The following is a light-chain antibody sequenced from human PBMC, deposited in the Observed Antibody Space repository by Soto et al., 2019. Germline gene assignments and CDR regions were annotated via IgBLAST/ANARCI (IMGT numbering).Light chain of an antibody. CDR3: QHYNSYSEA. J-gene: IGKJ1*01. CDR1: QMISSW. V-gene: IGKV1-5*03. Sequence: DIQMTQSPSTLSGSVGDRVTITCRASQMISSWLAWYQQKPGKAPKLLIYRASTLKSGVPSRFSGSGSGTEFTLTISSLQPDDFATYYCQHYNSYSEAFGQGTKVELK. CDR2: RAS.